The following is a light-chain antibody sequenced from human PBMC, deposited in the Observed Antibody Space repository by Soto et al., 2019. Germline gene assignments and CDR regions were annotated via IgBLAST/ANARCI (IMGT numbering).Light chain of an antibody. CDR3: QQYNDWPRT. J-gene: IGKJ1*01. Sequence: EIELTQSPATLSVSPGERATLSCRASQSVGTNLAWYQQKPGQAPRLLMYGASTRATGIPARFSGSGSGTEFTLTISSLQSEDFAVYYCQQYNDWPRTFGQGTKVDI. CDR1: QSVGTN. CDR2: GAS. V-gene: IGKV3-15*01.